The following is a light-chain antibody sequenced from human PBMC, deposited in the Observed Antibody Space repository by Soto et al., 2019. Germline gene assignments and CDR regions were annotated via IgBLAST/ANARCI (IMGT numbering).Light chain of an antibody. Sequence: QTVVTQEPSLTVSPGGTVTLTCASSTGAVTSDYYPSWFQQKPGQAPRALIYSTSNRHAWTPARFSASLLGGKAALTLSGVQPADEADYYCLLYGGDGQPAFGGGTKLTV. CDR1: TGAVTSDYY. CDR3: LLYGGDGQPA. V-gene: IGLV7-43*01. J-gene: IGLJ2*01. CDR2: STS.